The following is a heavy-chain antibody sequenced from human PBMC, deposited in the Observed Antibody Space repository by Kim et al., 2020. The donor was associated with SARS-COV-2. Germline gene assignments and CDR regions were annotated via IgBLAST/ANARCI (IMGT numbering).Heavy chain of an antibody. CDR3: ARATHSADPYTFDS. Sequence: SETLSLTCTVSGGSINGYIWEWIRQPPGKGLELIGYVSYSGNTNYNPSLRSRVTISLETSKNQFSLNVNSVTAADTAVYYCARATHSADPYTFDSWGQGTLVTVSS. CDR2: VSYSGNT. D-gene: IGHD4-4*01. CDR1: GGSINGYI. V-gene: IGHV4-59*13. J-gene: IGHJ4*02.